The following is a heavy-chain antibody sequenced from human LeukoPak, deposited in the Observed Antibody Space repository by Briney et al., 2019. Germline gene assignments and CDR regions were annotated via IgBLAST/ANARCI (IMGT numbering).Heavy chain of an antibody. V-gene: IGHV1-2*02. CDR3: ARGANYYGSGSPKNWFDP. Sequence: ASVKVSCKASGYTFIANYMHWVRQAPGHGLEWMGWINPNSGATNSAQNFQGRVTMTRDTSISTIYMELSRLTSDDTAVYYCARGANYYGSGSPKNWFDPWGQGTLVTVSS. J-gene: IGHJ5*02. CDR2: INPNSGAT. CDR1: GYTFIANY. D-gene: IGHD3-10*01.